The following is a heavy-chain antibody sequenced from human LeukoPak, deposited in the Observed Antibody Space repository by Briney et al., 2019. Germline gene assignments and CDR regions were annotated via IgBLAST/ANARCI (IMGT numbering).Heavy chain of an antibody. D-gene: IGHD6-13*01. CDR2: IIPNSGAT. CDR1: GCTFTGYY. CDR3: ARASYSIPLDY. Sequence: ASVKVSCKASGCTFTGYYIHWVRQAPGQGLEWMGWIIPNSGATNYLQKSQGRVTMTRDTSISTAYMELSSLRSDDSAFYYCARASYSIPLDYWGQGTLVTVSS. V-gene: IGHV1-2*02. J-gene: IGHJ4*02.